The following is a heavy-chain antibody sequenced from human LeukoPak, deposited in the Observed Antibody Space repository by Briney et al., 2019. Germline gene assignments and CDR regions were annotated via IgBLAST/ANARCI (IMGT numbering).Heavy chain of an antibody. CDR2: INHSGST. Sequence: SETLSLTCAVYGGSFRGYYWSWISQPPTKGLEWIGEINHSGSTNYNPSLKSRVTISVDTSKHQFSLKLSSVTAADTAVYYCARVSPRMEAFDIWGQGTMVTVSS. J-gene: IGHJ3*02. V-gene: IGHV4-34*01. CDR1: GGSFRGYY. CDR3: ARVSPRMEAFDI. D-gene: IGHD1-1*01.